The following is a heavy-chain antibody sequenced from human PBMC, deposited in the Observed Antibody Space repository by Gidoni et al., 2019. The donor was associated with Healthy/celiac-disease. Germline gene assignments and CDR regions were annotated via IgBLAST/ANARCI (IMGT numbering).Heavy chain of an antibody. D-gene: IGHD3-16*02. V-gene: IGHV4-39*01. CDR2: IYYSGST. Sequence: QLQLQESGPGLVTPSETLSLTCTVSGGSISSSSYYWGWIRQPPGKGLEWIGSIYYSGSTYYNPSLKSRVTISVDTSKNQFSLKLSSVTAADTAVYYCARRYYDYVWGSYRYGDYFDYWGQGTLVTVSS. J-gene: IGHJ4*02. CDR1: GGSISSSSYY. CDR3: ARRYYDYVWGSYRYGDYFDY.